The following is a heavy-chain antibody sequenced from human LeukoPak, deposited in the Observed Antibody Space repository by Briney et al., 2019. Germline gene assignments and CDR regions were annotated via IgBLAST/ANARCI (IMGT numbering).Heavy chain of an antibody. D-gene: IGHD3-22*01. CDR2: INPNSGGT. CDR1: GYTFTGYY. CDR3: ARSAGRVVVITGAYYYFDY. V-gene: IGHV1-2*04. J-gene: IGHJ4*02. Sequence: RGASVKVSCKASGYTFTGYYMHWVRQAPGQGLEWMGWINPNSGGTNYAQKFQGWVTMTRDTSISTAYMELSRLRSDDTAVYYCARSAGRVVVITGAYYYFDYWGQGTLVTVSS.